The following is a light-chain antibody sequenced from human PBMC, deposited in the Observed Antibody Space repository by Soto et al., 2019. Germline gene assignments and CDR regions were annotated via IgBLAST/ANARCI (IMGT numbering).Light chain of an antibody. Sequence: QSVLTQPASVXGSPGQSITIPCTGISSDVGSYNLASWYQQQPGKAPKLIIYEGSKRPSGISNRFSASKSGNTASLTISGLQAEDEADYYCCSYAGTATYVFGTGTKVTVL. CDR1: SSDVGSYNL. CDR3: CSYAGTATYV. CDR2: EGS. J-gene: IGLJ1*01. V-gene: IGLV2-23*01.